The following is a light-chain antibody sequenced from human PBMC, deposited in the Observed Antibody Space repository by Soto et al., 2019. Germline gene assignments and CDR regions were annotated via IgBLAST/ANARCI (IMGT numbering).Light chain of an antibody. CDR1: QSVSSN. Sequence: EVVMTHSPATLSVALGDRATLSFRASQSVSSNLAWYQQKPGQAPRLLIYGASTRATGIPARFSGSGSGTDFTLTISRLEPEDFAVYYCQQYGSSGTFGQGTKVDIK. CDR2: GAS. V-gene: IGKV3-15*01. CDR3: QQYGSSGT. J-gene: IGKJ1*01.